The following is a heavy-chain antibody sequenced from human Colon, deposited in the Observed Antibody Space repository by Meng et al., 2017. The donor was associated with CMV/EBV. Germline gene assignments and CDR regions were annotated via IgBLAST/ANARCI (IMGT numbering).Heavy chain of an antibody. J-gene: IGHJ4*02. D-gene: IGHD4-23*01. V-gene: IGHV4-34*01. Sequence: VSGGSFSLYYWTWIRQPPGKGLEWIGEVDRSGGTYYNPSFNSRVSMSPDTSMHQFYLKVTSLTAADTAVYYCARGGSDEQGWELLASWGQGVLVTVSS. CDR3: ARGGSDEQGWELLAS. CDR1: GGSFSLYY. CDR2: VDRSGGT.